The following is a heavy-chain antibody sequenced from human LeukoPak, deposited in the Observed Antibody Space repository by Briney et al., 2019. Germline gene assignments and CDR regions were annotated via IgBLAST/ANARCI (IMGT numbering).Heavy chain of an antibody. Sequence: GGSLRLSCAASGLTFSNYAMSWVRQAPGKELECVSVISGSGVSTYYAHSVKGRFTISRDNSKNTLFLQMNSLRAEDTAVYYCASRRDETLDYWGQGTLVTVSS. J-gene: IGHJ4*02. CDR3: ASRRDETLDY. CDR2: ISGSGVST. CDR1: GLTFSNYA. V-gene: IGHV3-23*01.